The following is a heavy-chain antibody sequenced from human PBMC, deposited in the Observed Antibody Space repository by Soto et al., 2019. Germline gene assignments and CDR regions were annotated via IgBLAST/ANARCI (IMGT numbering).Heavy chain of an antibody. CDR1: SYSISSGNW. V-gene: IGHV4-28*01. CDR3: GRLPRLGAPFDY. Sequence: QVQLQESGPGLVKPSDTLSLTCVVSSYSISSGNWWGWIRQPPGKGLEWLVYMSYTGTTYYNSSLKSRVTMSVDTSKNQFSLRLRSVTAVDTAVYYCGRLPRLGAPFDYWGQGILVTVSS. CDR2: MSYTGTT. D-gene: IGHD3-16*01. J-gene: IGHJ4*02.